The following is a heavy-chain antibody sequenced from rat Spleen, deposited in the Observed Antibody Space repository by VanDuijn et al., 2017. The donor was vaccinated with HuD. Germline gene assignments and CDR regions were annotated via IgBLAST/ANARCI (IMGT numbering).Heavy chain of an antibody. D-gene: IGHD1-11*01. CDR3: ARRGTTEAPYYFDY. Sequence: QTPTKGLEWVASISTGGGNTYYRDSVKGRFTISRDNAKNTQYLQMDSLRSEDTATYYCARRGTTEAPYYFDYWGQGVMVTVSS. V-gene: IGHV5S14*01. CDR2: ISTGGGNT. J-gene: IGHJ2*01.